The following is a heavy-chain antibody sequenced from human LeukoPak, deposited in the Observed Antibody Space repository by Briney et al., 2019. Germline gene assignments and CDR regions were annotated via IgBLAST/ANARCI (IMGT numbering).Heavy chain of an antibody. D-gene: IGHD1-26*01. J-gene: IGHJ6*03. CDR2: INHSGST. CDR3: ATIPSGSKGVYYYYYMDA. V-gene: IGHV4-34*01. CDR1: GGSFSGYY. Sequence: SETLSLTCAVYGGSFSGYYWSWICQPPGKGLEWIGEINHSGSTNYNPSLKSRVTISVDTSKNQFSLKLSSVTAADTAVYYCATIPSGSKGVYYYYYMDAWGKGTTVTVSS.